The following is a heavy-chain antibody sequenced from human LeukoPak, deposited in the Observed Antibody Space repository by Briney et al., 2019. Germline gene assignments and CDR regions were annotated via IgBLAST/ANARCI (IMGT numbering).Heavy chain of an antibody. Sequence: GASLQISSKGAGYTFINYWIAWVRRKPGKSLEWMGIIYPGDSDTSYSPSLQSQVTISVDKYDSPAYLQLSSLNASDTAIYYCARHPGAYWGQGTLVTV. J-gene: IGHJ4*02. V-gene: IGHV5-51*01. CDR3: ARHPGAY. CDR1: GYTFINYW. CDR2: IYPGDSDT.